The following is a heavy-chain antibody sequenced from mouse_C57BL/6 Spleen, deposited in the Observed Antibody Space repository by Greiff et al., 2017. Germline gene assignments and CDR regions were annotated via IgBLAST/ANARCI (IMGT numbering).Heavy chain of an antibody. CDR1: GYSITSGYY. V-gene: IGHV3-6*01. CDR2: ISYDGSN. CDR3: ARQIGTRGYFDV. D-gene: IGHD4-1*01. J-gene: IGHJ1*03. Sequence: EVQLQESGPGLVKPSQSLSLTCSVTGYSITSGYYWNWIRQFPGNKLEWMGYISYDGSNNYNPSLKNRISITRDTSKNQFFRKLNSVTTEDTATHYCARQIGTRGYFDVWGTGTTVTVSS.